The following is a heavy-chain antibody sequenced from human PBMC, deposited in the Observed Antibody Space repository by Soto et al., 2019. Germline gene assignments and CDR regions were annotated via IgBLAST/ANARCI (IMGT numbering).Heavy chain of an antibody. CDR2: ISGGGGST. V-gene: IGHV3-23*01. CDR3: AKDPPVAMIFGVVIPPYYFDY. D-gene: IGHD3-3*01. J-gene: IGHJ4*02. CDR1: GFTFSNYA. Sequence: VQLLESGGDLVQPGGSLRLSCAASGFTFSNYAMSWVRQAPGKGLEWVSAISGGGGSTYYADSVKGRFTISRDNSRNTLFLQMNSRRAEDAAVYYCAKDPPVAMIFGVVIPPYYFDYWGQGTLVTVSS.